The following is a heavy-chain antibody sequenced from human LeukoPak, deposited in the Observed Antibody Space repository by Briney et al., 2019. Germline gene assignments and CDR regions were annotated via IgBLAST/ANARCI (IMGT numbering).Heavy chain of an antibody. Sequence: SETLSLTCAVYGGSFSGYYWSWIRQPPGKGLEWIGYIYYSGSPYYNPSLKSRVTISVDTSKNQFSLKLSSVTAADTAVYYCARRHRIHYYGSGSYYNNWFDPWGQGTLVTVSS. CDR3: ARRHRIHYYGSGSYYNNWFDP. CDR2: IYYSGSP. CDR1: GGSFSGYY. J-gene: IGHJ5*02. D-gene: IGHD3-10*01. V-gene: IGHV4-30-4*08.